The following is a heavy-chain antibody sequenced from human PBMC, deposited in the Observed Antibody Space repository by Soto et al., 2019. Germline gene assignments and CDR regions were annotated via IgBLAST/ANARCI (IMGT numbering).Heavy chain of an antibody. CDR1: GYTFTSYY. D-gene: IGHD3-9*01. CDR3: ARAASYDNWTGREGYYFDY. J-gene: IGHJ4*02. V-gene: IGHV1-46*03. CDR2: INPSGGST. Sequence: SVKVSCKASGYTFTSYYMHWVRQAPGQGLEWMGIINPSGGSTSYAQKFQGRVTMTRDTSTSTVYMELSSLRSEDTAVYYCARAASYDNWTGREGYYFDYWSQGTLVTGSS.